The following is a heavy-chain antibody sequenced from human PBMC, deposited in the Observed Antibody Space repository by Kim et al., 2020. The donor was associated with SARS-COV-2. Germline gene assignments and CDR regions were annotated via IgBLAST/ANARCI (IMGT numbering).Heavy chain of an antibody. CDR2: ISYDGSNK. V-gene: IGHV3-30*18. CDR3: AKDSPADY. CDR1: GFTFSSYG. Sequence: GGSLRLSCAASGFTFSSYGMHWVRQAPGKGLEWVAVISYDGSNKYYADSVKGRFTISRDNSKNTLYLQMNSLRAEDTAVYYCAKDSPADYWGQGTLVTVSS. J-gene: IGHJ4*02.